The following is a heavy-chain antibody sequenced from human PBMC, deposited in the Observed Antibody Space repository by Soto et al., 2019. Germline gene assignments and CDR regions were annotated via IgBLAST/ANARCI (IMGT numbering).Heavy chain of an antibody. CDR1: VFPFSSDS. J-gene: IGHJ6*03. Sequence: PGGSLRLSCSAFVFPFSSDSMGWVRQAPRKGLEWVSAISGSGGSTYYADSVKGRFTISRDNSKNTLYLQMNSLRAEDTAVYYCAKARGYGDYTRDYYYYDLHVWGKGTTVTVSS. V-gene: IGHV3-23*01. CDR3: AKARGYGDYTRDYYYYDLHV. CDR2: ISGSGGST. D-gene: IGHD4-17*01.